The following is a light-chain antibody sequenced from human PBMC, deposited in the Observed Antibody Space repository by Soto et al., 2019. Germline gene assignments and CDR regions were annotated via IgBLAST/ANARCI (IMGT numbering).Light chain of an antibody. CDR1: QSITTY. Sequence: DIQMTKSPSSLSASVGDRVTITCRASQSITTYLNWYQQKPGKAPKLLIYAASSLQSGVPSRFSGSGSGTDFTLTIGSLQPEDFATYYCQQGYNTPHTFGQGTNLEIK. V-gene: IGKV1-39*01. CDR3: QQGYNTPHT. CDR2: AAS. J-gene: IGKJ2*01.